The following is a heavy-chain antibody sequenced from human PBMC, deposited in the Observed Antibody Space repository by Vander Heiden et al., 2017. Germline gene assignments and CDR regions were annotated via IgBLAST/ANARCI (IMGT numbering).Heavy chain of an antibody. CDR2: IEWDDDK. J-gene: IGHJ4*02. D-gene: IGHD5-18*01. Sequence: QVTFKESGPALVKPTPTLTLTCPFSGFSLSPSGMRVSWIRQPPGKALEWLARIEWDDDKFYSTSLKTRLTIFKDTSKNQVVLTMTNMDPVDTATYDCARAGYSYGYDYFDYWGQGTLVTVSS. V-gene: IGHV2-70*04. CDR1: GFSLSPSGMR. CDR3: ARAGYSYGYDYFDY.